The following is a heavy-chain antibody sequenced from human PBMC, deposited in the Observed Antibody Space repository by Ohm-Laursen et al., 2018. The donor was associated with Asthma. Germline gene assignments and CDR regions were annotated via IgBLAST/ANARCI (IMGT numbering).Heavy chain of an antibody. Sequence: SDTLSFTWAVSGGSLSGYYWTWIRQSPGKGLVRIGEINHIASTNYNPSLKTRVTTSVDTPKNQFSLRLSSVTAADTAVYYCAKGPDDYGDYLDWYFDVWGRGTLVTVSS. D-gene: IGHD4-17*01. J-gene: IGHJ2*01. CDR3: AKGPDDYGDYLDWYFDV. V-gene: IGHV4-34*01. CDR2: INHIAST. CDR1: GGSLSGYY.